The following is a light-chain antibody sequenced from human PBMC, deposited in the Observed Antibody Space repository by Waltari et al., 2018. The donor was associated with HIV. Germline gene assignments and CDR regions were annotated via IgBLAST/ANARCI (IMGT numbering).Light chain of an antibody. J-gene: IGLJ2*01. CDR3: LLYYGGAQPYVV. CDR1: TGAVTSGYY. CDR2: STN. V-gene: IGLV7-43*01. Sequence: QTVVTQEPSLTVSPGGTVTLTCASSTGAVTSGYYPNWFQQKPGQAPRALICSTNNTHSWTPARFSGSLLGGKPALTLSGVQPEDEAEYYCLLYYGGAQPYVVFGGGTKLTVL.